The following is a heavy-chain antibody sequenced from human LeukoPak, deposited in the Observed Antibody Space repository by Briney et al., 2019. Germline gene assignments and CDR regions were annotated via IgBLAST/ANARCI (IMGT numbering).Heavy chain of an antibody. CDR2: IYYSGST. V-gene: IGHV4-39*01. Sequence: TASETLSLTCTVSGGSISSSSYYWGWIRQPPGKGLEWIGSIYYSGSTYYNPSLKSRVTISVDTSKNQFSLKLSSVTAADTAVYYCARSGLYSGYFDYWGQGTLVTVSS. CDR3: ARSGLYSGYFDY. CDR1: GGSISSSSYY. D-gene: IGHD3-10*01. J-gene: IGHJ4*02.